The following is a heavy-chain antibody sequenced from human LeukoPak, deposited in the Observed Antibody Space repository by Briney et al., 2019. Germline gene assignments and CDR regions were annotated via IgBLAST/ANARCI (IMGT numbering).Heavy chain of an antibody. D-gene: IGHD2-2*01. J-gene: IGHJ3*02. V-gene: IGHV4-39*01. CDR2: IYYSGST. CDR1: GGSISSSSYY. Sequence: SETLSLTCTVSGGSISSSSYYWGWVRQPPGKGLEWIGSIYYSGSTYYNPSLKSRVTISVDTSKNQFSLKLSSVTAADTAVYYCARPLQLLSNAFDIWGQGTMVTVSS. CDR3: ARPLQLLSNAFDI.